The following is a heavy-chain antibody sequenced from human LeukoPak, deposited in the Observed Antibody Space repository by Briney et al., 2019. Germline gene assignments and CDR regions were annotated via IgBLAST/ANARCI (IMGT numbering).Heavy chain of an antibody. J-gene: IGHJ6*02. D-gene: IGHD2-15*01. CDR3: ARGDCSGGSCSSMDA. CDR2: INPAGDT. V-gene: IGHV3-13*04. Sequence: GGSLRLSCAASGFTFSTYDMHWVRQATGKGLEWVSGINPAGDTYYPGSVKGRFTISREDAKNSFYLQMNSLRVGDTAVYYCARGDCSGGSCSSMDAWGQGTTVTVSS. CDR1: GFTFSTYD.